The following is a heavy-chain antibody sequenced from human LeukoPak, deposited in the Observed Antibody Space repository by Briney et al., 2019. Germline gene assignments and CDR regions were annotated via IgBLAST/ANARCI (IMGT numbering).Heavy chain of an antibody. V-gene: IGHV4-59*01. CDR3: ARHCSSTTYYKY. CDR2: IYYSGTT. J-gene: IGHJ4*02. Sequence: SETLSLTCTVSGGSISSYYWSWIRQPPGKGLEWIGYIYYSGTTNYNPSLKSRVTISVDTSKNQFSLKLSSVTAADTAVYYCARHCSSTTYYKYWGQGTLVTVSS. D-gene: IGHD2-2*01. CDR1: GGSISSYY.